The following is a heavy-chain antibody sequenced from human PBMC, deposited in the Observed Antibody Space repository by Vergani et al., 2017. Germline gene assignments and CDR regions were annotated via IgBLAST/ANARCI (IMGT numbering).Heavy chain of an antibody. J-gene: IGHJ3*02. V-gene: IGHV5-51*01. CDR1: GYSFTSYW. Sequence: EVQLVQSGAEVKKPGESLKISCKGSGYSFTSYWIGWVRQMPGKGLEWMGIIYPGDSDTRYSPSFQGQVTISADKSIITAYLQWSSLKASDTAMYYCARNYYDSSGYYSSAFDIWGQGTMVTVSS. D-gene: IGHD3-22*01. CDR2: IYPGDSDT. CDR3: ARNYYDSSGYYSSAFDI.